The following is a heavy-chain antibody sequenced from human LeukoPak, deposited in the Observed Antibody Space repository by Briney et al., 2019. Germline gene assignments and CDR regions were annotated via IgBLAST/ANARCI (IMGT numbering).Heavy chain of an antibody. V-gene: IGHV5-51*01. CDR2: VYPGDSDT. CDR3: PRKGGGYYYSYGMDV. D-gene: IGHD3-16*01. Sequence: GESLHISSKGAGYNFPCYWIGWGRQMPGKGLELIGIVYPGDSDTRYSTSLQGHATISADKSITTAYLQRSSLKASDTANYYEPRKGGGYYYSYGMDVWGEGTTVTVSS. J-gene: IGHJ6*04. CDR1: GYNFPCYW.